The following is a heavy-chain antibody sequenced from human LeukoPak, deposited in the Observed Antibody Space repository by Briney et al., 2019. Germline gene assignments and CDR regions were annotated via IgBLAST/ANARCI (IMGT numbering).Heavy chain of an antibody. CDR1: GGTFSSYA. CDR3: AREPRVRFLEWPLDY. D-gene: IGHD3-3*01. Sequence: SVKVSYKASGGTFSSYAISWVRQAPGQGLEWMGRIIPIFGTANYAQKFQGRVTITTDESTSTAYMELSSLRSEDTAVYYCAREPRVRFLEWPLDYWGQGTLVTVSS. V-gene: IGHV1-69*05. CDR2: IIPIFGTA. J-gene: IGHJ4*02.